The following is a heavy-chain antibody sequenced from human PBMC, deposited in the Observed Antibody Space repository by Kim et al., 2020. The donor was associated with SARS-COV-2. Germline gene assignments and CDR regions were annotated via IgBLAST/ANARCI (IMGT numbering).Heavy chain of an antibody. J-gene: IGHJ4*02. D-gene: IGHD2-15*01. CDR1: GFTFSSYS. CDR3: ARDPYCSGGSCYLADGGY. V-gene: IGHV3-48*02. CDR2: ISSSSSTI. Sequence: GGSLRLSCAASGFTFSSYSMNWVRQAPGKGLEWVSYISSSSSTIYYADSVKGRFTISRDNAKNSLYLQMNSLRDEDTAVYYCARDPYCSGGSCYLADGGYWGQGTLVTVSS.